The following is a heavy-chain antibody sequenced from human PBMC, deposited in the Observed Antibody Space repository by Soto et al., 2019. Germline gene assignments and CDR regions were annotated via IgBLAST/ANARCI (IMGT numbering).Heavy chain of an antibody. CDR1: GASISDFY. J-gene: IGHJ4*02. Sequence: SETLSLTCTVSGASISDFYWSWIRQPPGKGLEWIGFIYKSETTNYNPSLKSRVTISVDTSRNLFSLNLTSVTAADTAVYYCARLGLFYYDSATYSPGFCDYSGQGSLVTVSS. CDR2: IYKSETT. V-gene: IGHV4-59*08. D-gene: IGHD3-10*01. CDR3: ARLGLFYYDSATYSPGFCDY.